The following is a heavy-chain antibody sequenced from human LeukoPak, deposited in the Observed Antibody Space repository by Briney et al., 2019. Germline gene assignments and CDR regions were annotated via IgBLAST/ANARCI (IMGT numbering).Heavy chain of an antibody. V-gene: IGHV5-51*01. CDR3: ASYYGDYSGYFQH. D-gene: IGHD4-17*01. CDR1: GYSFTSYW. CDR2: IYPGDSDT. Sequence: GESLKSSCKGSGYSFTSYWIGWVRQMPGKGLEWMGIIYPGDSDTRYSPSFQGQVTISADKSISTAYLQWSSLKASDTAMYYCASYYGDYSGYFQHWGQGALVTVSS. J-gene: IGHJ1*01.